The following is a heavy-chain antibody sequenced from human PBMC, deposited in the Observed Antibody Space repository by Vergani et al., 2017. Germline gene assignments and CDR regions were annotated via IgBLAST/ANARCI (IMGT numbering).Heavy chain of an antibody. CDR2: ISSNGGST. D-gene: IGHD3-3*01. V-gene: IGHV3-64*01. J-gene: IGHJ6*03. CDR3: ARLLLEWFHWGIYYYMDV. Sequence: EVQLVESGGGLVQPGGSLRLSCAASGFTFSSYAMHWVRQAPGKGLEYVSAISSNGGSTYYANSVKGRFTISRDNSKNTLYLQMGSLRAEDMAVYYCARLLLEWFHWGIYYYMDVWGKGTTVTVSS. CDR1: GFTFSSYA.